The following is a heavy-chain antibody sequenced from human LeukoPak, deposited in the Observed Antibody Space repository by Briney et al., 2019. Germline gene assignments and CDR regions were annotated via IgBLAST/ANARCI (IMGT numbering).Heavy chain of an antibody. J-gene: IGHJ4*02. D-gene: IGHD5/OR15-5a*01. CDR1: GFTFSIYG. Sequence: PGGSLRLSCAASGFTFSIYGMNWVRQAPGKGLEWISSISGRGETTYYADSVKGRFTISRDNSENTLYLQMNSLRADDTAMYYCAKFGWLLVSTISRTYYSDSWGQGTLVTVSS. V-gene: IGHV3-23*01. CDR2: ISGRGETT. CDR3: AKFGWLLVSTISRTYYSDS.